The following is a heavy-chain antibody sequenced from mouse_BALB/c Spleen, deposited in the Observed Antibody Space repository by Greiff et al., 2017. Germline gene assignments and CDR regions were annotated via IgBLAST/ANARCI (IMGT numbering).Heavy chain of an antibody. Sequence: DVMLVESGGGLVQPGGSRKLSCAASGFTFSSFGMHWVRQAPEKGLEWVAYISSGSSTIYYADTVKGRFTISRDNPKNTLFLQMTSLRSEDTAMYYCARSRDYYGSSYLDYWGQGTTLTVSS. CDR1: GFTFSSFG. CDR2: ISSGSSTI. D-gene: IGHD1-1*01. CDR3: ARSRDYYGSSYLDY. J-gene: IGHJ2*01. V-gene: IGHV5-17*02.